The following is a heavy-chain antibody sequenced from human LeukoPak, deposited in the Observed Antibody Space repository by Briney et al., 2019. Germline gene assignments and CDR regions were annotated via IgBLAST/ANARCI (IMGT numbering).Heavy chain of an antibody. CDR1: GGSISSSSYY. V-gene: IGHV4-39*01. CDR2: IYYSGST. D-gene: IGHD4-17*01. CDR3: ASRSNDYGDYDAYGMDV. Sequence: PSETLSLTCTVSGGSISSSSYYWGWIRQPPGKGLEWIGSIYYSGSTYYNPSLKSRVTISVDTSKNQFSLKLSSVTAADTAVYYCASRSNDYGDYDAYGMDVWGQGTTVTVSS. J-gene: IGHJ6*02.